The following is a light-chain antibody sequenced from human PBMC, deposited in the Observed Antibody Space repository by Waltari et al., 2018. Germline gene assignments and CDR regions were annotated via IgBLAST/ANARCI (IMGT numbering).Light chain of an antibody. Sequence: EIVLTQSPDTLSLSPGERATLACRASQSDSRVLVWYQQKPGQAPRLLMYGASSRATGIPDRFSGSGSGTDFSLTISRLEPEDFAVYYCQHYVSLPVTFGQGTKVEIK. CDR2: GAS. CDR3: QHYVSLPVT. CDR1: QSDSRV. J-gene: IGKJ1*01. V-gene: IGKV3-20*01.